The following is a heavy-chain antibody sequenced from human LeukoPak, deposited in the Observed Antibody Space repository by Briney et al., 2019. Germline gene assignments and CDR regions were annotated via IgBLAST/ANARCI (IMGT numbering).Heavy chain of an antibody. CDR3: AKDWHSSGWYYFDY. V-gene: IGHV3-30*18. Sequence: PGGSLRLSCAASGFTFSSYGMHWVRQAPGKGPEWVAVISYDGSNKYYADSVKGRFTISRDNSKNTLYLQMNSLRAEDTAVYYCAKDWHSSGWYYFDYWGQGTLVTVSS. CDR2: ISYDGSNK. J-gene: IGHJ4*02. CDR1: GFTFSSYG. D-gene: IGHD6-19*01.